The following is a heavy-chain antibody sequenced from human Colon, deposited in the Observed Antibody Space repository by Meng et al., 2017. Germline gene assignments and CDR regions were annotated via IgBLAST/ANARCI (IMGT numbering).Heavy chain of an antibody. J-gene: IGHJ1*01. CDR1: GGSLSSTNW. V-gene: IGHV4-4*02. D-gene: IGHD1-26*01. Sequence: QGPHRESGPGLVKPSGTLSLTCVGFGGSLSSTNWWSWIRQPPGKGLEWIGEISQSGSSNYNPSLKSRVTMSLDKSKNHFFLNLSSVSAADTAVYYCAREDGSIGFTPAGQWGQGTLVTVSS. CDR2: ISQSGSS. CDR3: AREDGSIGFTPAGQ.